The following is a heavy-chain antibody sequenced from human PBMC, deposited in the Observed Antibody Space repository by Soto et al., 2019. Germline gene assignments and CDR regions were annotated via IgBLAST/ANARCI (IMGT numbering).Heavy chain of an antibody. CDR1: GFTFSSNG. CDR2: IWYDGSNQ. J-gene: IGHJ4*02. V-gene: IGHV3-33*01. CDR3: ARDCSGGSCLDY. Sequence: QVQLVESGGGVVQPGRSLRVSCAVSGFTFSSNGMHWVRQAPGKGLEWVAIIWYDGSNQHYADSVKGRFTISRDNSKNTLYLQMNSLRDEDTAVYYCARDCSGGSCLDYCGQGTLVTVSS. D-gene: IGHD2-15*01.